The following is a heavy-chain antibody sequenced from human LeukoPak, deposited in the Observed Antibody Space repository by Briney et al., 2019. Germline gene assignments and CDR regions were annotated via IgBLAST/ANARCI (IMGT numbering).Heavy chain of an antibody. CDR3: ARDFLGDFWSGYAAFYYYYYGMDV. CDR1: GFTFSSYA. J-gene: IGHJ6*02. V-gene: IGHV3-23*01. D-gene: IGHD3-3*01. CDR2: ISGSGGST. Sequence: GGSLRLSCAASGFTFSSYAMSWVRQAPGKGLEWVSAISGSGGSTYYADSVKGRFTISRDNSKNTLYLQMNSLRAEDTAVYYCARDFLGDFWSGYAAFYYYYYGMDVWGQGTTVTVSS.